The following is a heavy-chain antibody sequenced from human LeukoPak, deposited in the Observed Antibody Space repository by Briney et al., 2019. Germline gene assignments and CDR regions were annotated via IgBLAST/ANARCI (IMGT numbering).Heavy chain of an antibody. V-gene: IGHV3-11*06. J-gene: IGHJ4*02. CDR2: ISSSSSYT. Sequence: GGSLRPSCAASGFTFSDYYMSWIRQAPGKGLEWVSYISSSSSYTNYADSVKGRFTISRDNAKNSLYLQMNSLRAEDTAVYYCARLGWATAPLDYWGQGTLVTVSS. CDR1: GFTFSDYY. CDR3: ARLGWATAPLDY. D-gene: IGHD5-12*01.